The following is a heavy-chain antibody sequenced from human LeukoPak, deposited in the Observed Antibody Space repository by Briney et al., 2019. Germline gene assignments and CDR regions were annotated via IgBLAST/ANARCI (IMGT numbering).Heavy chain of an antibody. CDR3: AWIAVAGIGAFDI. J-gene: IGHJ3*02. D-gene: IGHD6-19*01. V-gene: IGHV1-69*01. CDR1: GGTFSSYA. Sequence: SVKVSCKASGGTFSSYAISWVRQAPGQGLEWMGGIIPIFGTANYAQKFQGRVTITADESTSTAYMELSSLRSEDTAVYYCAWIAVAGIGAFDIWGQGKMVTVS. CDR2: IIPIFGTA.